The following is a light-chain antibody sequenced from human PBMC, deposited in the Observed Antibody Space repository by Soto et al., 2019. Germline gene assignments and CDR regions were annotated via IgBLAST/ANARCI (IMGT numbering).Light chain of an antibody. Sequence: DIQMTQSPSSLSASVGDRVTITCQASQDIRNYLNWYQQTPGKAPKLLIYATSSLQSGVPSRFSGSGSGTDFTLTISSLQPEDFATYYCQQSYSTPPGTFGQGTKVDIK. CDR2: ATS. CDR3: QQSYSTPPGT. J-gene: IGKJ1*01. CDR1: QDIRNY. V-gene: IGKV1-39*01.